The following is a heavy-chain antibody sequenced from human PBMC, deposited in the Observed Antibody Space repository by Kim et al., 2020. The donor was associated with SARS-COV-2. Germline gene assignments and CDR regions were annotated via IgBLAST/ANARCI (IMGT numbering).Heavy chain of an antibody. J-gene: IGHJ4*01. CDR1: GFTFSSYA. V-gene: IGHV3-23*01. CDR2: ISGSANRT. CDR3: AKRTVSTTGGANFDY. D-gene: IGHD1-1*01. Sequence: GGSLRLSCAASGFTFSSYAMSWVRQAPGKGLELVSEISGSANRTYYADSVKGRFTISRDNSKNTLYLQVNSLRAEDTAVYYCAKRTVSTTGGANFDYWG.